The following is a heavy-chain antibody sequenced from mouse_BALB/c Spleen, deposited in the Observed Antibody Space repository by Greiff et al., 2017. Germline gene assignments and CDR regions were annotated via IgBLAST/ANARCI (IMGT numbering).Heavy chain of an antibody. CDR1: GFTFSDYY. V-gene: IGHV5-4*02. CDR2: ISDGGSYT. J-gene: IGHJ4*01. Sequence: DVKLVESGGGLVKPGGSLKLSCAASGFTFSDYYMYWVRQTPEKRLEWVATISDGGSYTYYPDSVKGRFTISRDNAKNNLYLQMSSLKSEDTAMYYCAREWGPLRGAMDYWGQGTTVTVSS. D-gene: IGHD1-1*01. CDR3: AREWGPLRGAMDY.